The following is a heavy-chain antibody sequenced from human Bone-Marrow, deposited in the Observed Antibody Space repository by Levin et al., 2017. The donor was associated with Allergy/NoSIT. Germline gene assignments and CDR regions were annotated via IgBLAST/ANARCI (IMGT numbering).Heavy chain of an antibody. J-gene: IGHJ4*02. CDR1: GFTFSSYA. Sequence: GGSLRLSCVASGFTFSSYAMSWVRQTPGKGLEWVSSISASGGATLYADSVRGRFTISRDNSKNTLYLQMDSLGVEDTAVYFCAKDLVGILTGYYRYWGQGTMVTVSS. V-gene: IGHV3-23*01. CDR2: ISASGGAT. D-gene: IGHD3-9*01. CDR3: AKDLVGILTGYYRY.